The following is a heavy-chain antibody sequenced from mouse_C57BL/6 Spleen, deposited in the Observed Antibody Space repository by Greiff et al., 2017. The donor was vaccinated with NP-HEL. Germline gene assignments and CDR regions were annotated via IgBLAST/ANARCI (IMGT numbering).Heavy chain of an antibody. CDR1: GFTFSSYA. J-gene: IGHJ2*01. D-gene: IGHD1-1*01. CDR2: ISDGGSYT. Sequence: EVQVVESGGGLVKPGGSLKLSCAASGFTFSSYAMSWVRQTPEKRLEWVATISDGGSYTYYPDNVKGRFTISRDNAKNNLYLQMSHLKSEDTAMYDWARDKGVYYYGSSDDFDYWGQGTTLTVSS. CDR3: ARDKGVYYYGSSDDFDY. V-gene: IGHV5-4*01.